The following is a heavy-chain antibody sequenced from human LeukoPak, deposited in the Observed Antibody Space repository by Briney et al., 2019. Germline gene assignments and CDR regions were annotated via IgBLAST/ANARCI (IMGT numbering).Heavy chain of an antibody. D-gene: IGHD5-12*01. CDR2: ISGGGGTT. CDR3: AKDREGLSSGYDLEYFDY. CDR1: GFTFGSYA. Sequence: GGSLRLSCAASGFTFGSYAMNWVRQAPGKGLEWVSAISGGGGTTYYADSVKGRFTISRDNSKNTLFLQMNSLRAEDTAVYYCAKDREGLSSGYDLEYFDYWGQGTLVTVSS. J-gene: IGHJ4*02. V-gene: IGHV3-23*01.